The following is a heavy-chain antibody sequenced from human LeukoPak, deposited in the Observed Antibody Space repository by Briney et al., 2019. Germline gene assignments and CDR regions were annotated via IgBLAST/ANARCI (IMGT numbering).Heavy chain of an antibody. Sequence: GASVKVSCKASGYTFTSYGISWVRQAPGQGLEWIGWISAYNGNTNYAQKLQGRVTMTTDTSTSTAYMELRSLRSDDTAVYYCAREEYSGSRPQFDYWGQGTLVTVSS. J-gene: IGHJ4*02. CDR2: ISAYNGNT. D-gene: IGHD1-26*01. CDR1: GYTFTSYG. V-gene: IGHV1-18*01. CDR3: AREEYSGSRPQFDY.